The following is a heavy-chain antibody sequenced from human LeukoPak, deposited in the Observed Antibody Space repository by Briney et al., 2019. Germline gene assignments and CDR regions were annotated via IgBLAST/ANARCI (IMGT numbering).Heavy chain of an antibody. D-gene: IGHD2-15*01. V-gene: IGHV1-18*01. CDR2: ISAYNGNT. CDR1: GGTFSSYA. J-gene: IGHJ3*02. Sequence: ASVKVSCKASGGTFSSYAINWVRQAPGQGLEWMGWISAYNGNTNYAQKLQGRVTMTTDTSTSTAYMELRSLRSDDTAVYYCTRGMCSGGNCPAGAFDIWGQGTLVTVSS. CDR3: TRGMCSGGNCPAGAFDI.